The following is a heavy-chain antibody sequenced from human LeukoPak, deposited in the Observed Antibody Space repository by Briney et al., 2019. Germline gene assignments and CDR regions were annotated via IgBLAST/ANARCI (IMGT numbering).Heavy chain of an antibody. CDR1: GGSISSYY. Sequence: SETLSLTCTVSGGSISSYYWSWIRQPPGKGLGWIGYIYYSGITIYNPSLKSRVTISIDTSKNRFSLKLSSVTAADTAVYYCARRRYNYDYWGQGTLVTVSS. CDR2: IYYSGIT. D-gene: IGHD5-18*01. J-gene: IGHJ4*02. CDR3: ARRRYNYDY. V-gene: IGHV4-59*01.